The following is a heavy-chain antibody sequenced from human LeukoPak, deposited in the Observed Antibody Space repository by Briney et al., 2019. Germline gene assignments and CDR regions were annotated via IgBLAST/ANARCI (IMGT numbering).Heavy chain of an antibody. V-gene: IGHV4-39*01. J-gene: IGHJ4*02. CDR1: GGSISSSGYS. D-gene: IGHD6-19*01. CDR3: ARSLAVAGKGPLDY. Sequence: SETLSLTCTVSGGSISSSGYSWGWIRQPPGKGLEWIGSIYYSGSTYYNPSLKSRVTISVDTSKNQFSLKLSSVTAADTAVYYCARSLAVAGKGPLDYWGQGTLVTVSS. CDR2: IYYSGST.